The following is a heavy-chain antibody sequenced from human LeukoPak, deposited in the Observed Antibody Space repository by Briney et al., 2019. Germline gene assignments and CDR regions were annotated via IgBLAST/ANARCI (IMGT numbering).Heavy chain of an antibody. J-gene: IGHJ6*02. CDR1: GFTFSSFT. D-gene: IGHD2-15*01. CDR3: TRRKVIAATSGYSTLYNYYGMDV. CDR2: ISSSGAYI. Sequence: GGSLRLSCAASGFTFSSFTMNWVRQAPGKGLEWVSSISSSGAYIYYADSMKGRFTISRDNAKNSLYLQMNSLRAEDTAVYYCTRRKVIAATSGYSTLYNYYGMDVWGPGTTVTDAS. V-gene: IGHV3-21*01.